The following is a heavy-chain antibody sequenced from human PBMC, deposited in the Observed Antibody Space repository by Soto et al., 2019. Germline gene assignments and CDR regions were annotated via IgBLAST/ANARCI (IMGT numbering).Heavy chain of an antibody. CDR2: IYKSGST. J-gene: IGHJ3*02. Sequence: QVQLQESGPGLVKPSETLSLTCTVSGGSISSYFWSWIRQPPGKGLEWIGEIYKSGSTDYNPSLRSRFTISADTSKNQFSLRLSSVTAADTAVYYCARSSSSCYAFDIWGQGTMVTVSS. CDR1: GGSISSYF. D-gene: IGHD6-13*01. CDR3: ARSSSSCYAFDI. V-gene: IGHV4-4*09.